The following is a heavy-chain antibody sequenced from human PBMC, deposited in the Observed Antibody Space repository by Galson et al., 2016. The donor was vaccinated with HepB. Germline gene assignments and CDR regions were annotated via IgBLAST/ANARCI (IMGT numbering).Heavy chain of an antibody. D-gene: IGHD1-26*01. V-gene: IGHV1-18*01. CDR1: GYSFLSYG. Sequence: SVKVSCKASGYSFLSYGISWVRQAPGQGLEWMGWINTYNGDTSYARSLRGRVTMTTDTSTTTASMELKSLRSDATAMYYFVRDFKSGAPALFAPWGQGTLVTATS. CDR3: VRDFKSGAPALFAP. CDR2: INTYNGDT. J-gene: IGHJ5*02.